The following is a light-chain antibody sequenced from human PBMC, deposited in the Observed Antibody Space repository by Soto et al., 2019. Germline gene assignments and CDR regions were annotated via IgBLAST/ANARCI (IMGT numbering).Light chain of an antibody. V-gene: IGKV4-1*01. CDR2: WAS. CDR1: QSVLYASNNKNF. CDR3: QQYYSTPPT. J-gene: IGKJ1*01. Sequence: IVMTQSPDSLPVSLGARATINCKSSQSVLYASNNKNFLAWYQQKAGQPPKLLIYWASTRESGVPDRFSGSGSGTDFTLTISSLQAEDVAVYYCQQYYSTPPTFGQGTKVEIK.